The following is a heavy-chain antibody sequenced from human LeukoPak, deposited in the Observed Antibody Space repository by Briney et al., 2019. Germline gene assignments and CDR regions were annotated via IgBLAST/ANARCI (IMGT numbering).Heavy chain of an antibody. V-gene: IGHV3-7*01. CDR2: IIHDGSER. CDR1: GFSFSRYW. CDR3: ARGSYYYGSGSFMGSDS. J-gene: IGHJ4*02. D-gene: IGHD3-10*01. Sequence: GGSLRLSCAASGFSFSRYWMTWVRQAPGKGLEWVANIIHDGSERYYVDSVKGRFTISRDNTKNSLFLQMNSLRAEDTAVYYCARGSYYYGSGSFMGSDSWGQGTLVTVSS.